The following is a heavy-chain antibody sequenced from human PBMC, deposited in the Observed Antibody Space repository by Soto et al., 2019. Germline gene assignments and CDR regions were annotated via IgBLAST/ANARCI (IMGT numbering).Heavy chain of an antibody. J-gene: IGHJ4*02. CDR1: GASISTNNW. D-gene: IGHD1-20*01. Sequence: SETLSLTCDVSGASISTNNWWSWVRQSPGQGLEWIAEVYHSGTTNSNPSLKSRVTISVDTSKNQFSLMLASVTAADTAVYYCARAKTCNNISCPHRFDIWGQGTLVTVSS. CDR3: ARAKTCNNISCPHRFDI. CDR2: VYHSGTT. V-gene: IGHV4-4*02.